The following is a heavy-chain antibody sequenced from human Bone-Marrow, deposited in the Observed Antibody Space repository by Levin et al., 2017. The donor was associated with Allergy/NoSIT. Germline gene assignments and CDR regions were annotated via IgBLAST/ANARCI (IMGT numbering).Heavy chain of an antibody. CDR2: IYYSGST. D-gene: IGHD2-21*02. J-gene: IGHJ4*02. CDR3: ARRGDYGRSFDY. Sequence: SQTLSLTCTVSSGSINSGSYYWGWIRQPPGKGLEWIGSIYYSGSTFYNPSLKSRVTISVDTSKNQFSLKLSSVTAADTAVYYCARRGDYGRSFDYWGQGTLVTVSS. CDR1: SGSINSGSYY. V-gene: IGHV4-39*01.